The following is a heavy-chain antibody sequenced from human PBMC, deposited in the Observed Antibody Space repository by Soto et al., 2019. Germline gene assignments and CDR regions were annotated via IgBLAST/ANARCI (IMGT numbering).Heavy chain of an antibody. CDR1: GSTFSSYA. CDR3: AKDAGSGEGFLEWRNYGMDV. Sequence: EVELLESGGGLVQPGGSLRLSCAAPGSTFSSYAMSWVRQAPGKGLEWVSAISGSGGSTYYADSMKGRFTISRDNSKNTLYLQMKSLRAEDTAVYYCAKDAGSGEGFLEWRNYGMDVWGQGTTVTVSS. CDR2: ISGSGGST. D-gene: IGHD3-3*01. V-gene: IGHV3-23*01. J-gene: IGHJ6*02.